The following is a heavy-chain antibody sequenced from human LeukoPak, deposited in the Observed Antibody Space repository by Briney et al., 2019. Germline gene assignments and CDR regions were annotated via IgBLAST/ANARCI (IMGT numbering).Heavy chain of an antibody. CDR1: GYTFTSYG. Sequence: ASVKVSCKASGYTFTSYGISWVRQAPGQGLEWMGWISAYYGDTNYAQKLQGRVTMTTDTSTSTAYMELRSLRSDDTAVYYCARVRLYDFWSGYYQYYFDYWGQGTLVTVSS. J-gene: IGHJ4*02. CDR2: ISAYYGDT. D-gene: IGHD3-3*01. CDR3: ARVRLYDFWSGYYQYYFDY. V-gene: IGHV1-18*01.